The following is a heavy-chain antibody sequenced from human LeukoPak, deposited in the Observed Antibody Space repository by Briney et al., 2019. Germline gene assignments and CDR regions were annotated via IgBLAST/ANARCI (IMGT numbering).Heavy chain of an antibody. CDR1: GGSISSYY. D-gene: IGHD5-18*01. Sequence: SETLSLTCTVSGGSISSYYWSWIRQPPGKGLEWVGYISYSGSTNYNPSLKSRVTISVDTSKNQFSLKLSSVTAADTAVYYCARGSSGYSYGWGQGTLVTVSS. CDR3: ARGSSGYSYG. CDR2: ISYSGST. V-gene: IGHV4-59*01. J-gene: IGHJ4*02.